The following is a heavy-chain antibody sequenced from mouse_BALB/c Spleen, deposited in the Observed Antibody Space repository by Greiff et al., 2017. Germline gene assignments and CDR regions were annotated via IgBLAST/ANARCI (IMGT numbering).Heavy chain of an antibody. CDR3: NAGGTTVVITKDFDY. D-gene: IGHD1-1*01. J-gene: IGHJ2*01. CDR2: IDPENGDT. V-gene: IGHV14-4*02. Sequence: VQLQQSGAELVRSGASVKLSCTASGFNIKNYYMHWVKQRPEQGLEWIGWIDPENGDTEYAPKFQGKATMTADTSSNTAYLQLSSLTSEDTAVYYCNAGGTTVVITKDFDYWGQGTTLTVSS. CDR1: GFNIKNYY.